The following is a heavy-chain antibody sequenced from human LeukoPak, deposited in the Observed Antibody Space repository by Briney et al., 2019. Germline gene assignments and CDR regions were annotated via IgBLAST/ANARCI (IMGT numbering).Heavy chain of an antibody. CDR3: ARIVAHDAFDI. CDR2: IYYSGST. V-gene: IGHV4-39*07. Sequence: PSETLSLTCTVSGGSISSSSYYWGWIRQPPGKGLEWIGSIYYSGSTYYNPSLKSRVTISVDTSKNQFSLKLSSVTAADTAVYYCARIVAHDAFDIWGQGTMVTVSS. J-gene: IGHJ3*02. D-gene: IGHD3-22*01. CDR1: GGSISSSSYY.